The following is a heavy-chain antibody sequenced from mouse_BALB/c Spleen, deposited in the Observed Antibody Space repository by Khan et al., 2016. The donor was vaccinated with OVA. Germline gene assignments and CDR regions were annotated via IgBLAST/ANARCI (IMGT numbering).Heavy chain of an antibody. V-gene: IGHV2-9*02. CDR1: GFSLTSYG. Sequence: VMLVESGPGLVAPSQSLSITCTVSGFSLTSYGVHWVRQPPGKGLEWLGVIWTGGSINYNSALMSRLSISKDNSKSQVFLKMNSLQTDDTAMYXCARYYGNYGWYFDVWGAGTTVTVSS. D-gene: IGHD2-1*01. CDR2: IWTGGSI. J-gene: IGHJ1*01. CDR3: ARYYGNYGWYFDV.